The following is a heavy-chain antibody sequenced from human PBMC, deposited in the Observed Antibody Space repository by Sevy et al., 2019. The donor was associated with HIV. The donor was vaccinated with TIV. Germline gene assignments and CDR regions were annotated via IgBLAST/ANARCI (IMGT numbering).Heavy chain of an antibody. CDR2: VNRDGSST. Sequence: GGSLRLSCAASGFTFSSYWMHWVRQAPGKGPVWVSGVNRDGSSTNYADSVKGQFTMSRDSAKNTLYLQMNSLRAEDTAVYFCVAANTWQDYWGQGTLVTVSS. V-gene: IGHV3-74*01. CDR3: VAANTWQDY. J-gene: IGHJ4*02. D-gene: IGHD2-15*01. CDR1: GFTFSSYW.